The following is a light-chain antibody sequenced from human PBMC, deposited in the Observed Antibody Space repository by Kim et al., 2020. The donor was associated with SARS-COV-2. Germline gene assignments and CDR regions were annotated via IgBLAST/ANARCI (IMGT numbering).Light chain of an antibody. Sequence: QSVTFSCTGSNSNIGAGYEVHWYQQLPGTAPKLLIYNAYRRPSGVPDRFSGSRSATSASLAITGLQAEDEADYYCQSYDTGLRGIIFGGGTQLTVL. CDR1: NSNIGAGYE. V-gene: IGLV1-40*01. J-gene: IGLJ2*01. CDR3: QSYDTGLRGII. CDR2: NAY.